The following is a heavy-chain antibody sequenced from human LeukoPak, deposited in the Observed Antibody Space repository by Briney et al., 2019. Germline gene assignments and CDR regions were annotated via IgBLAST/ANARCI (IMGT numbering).Heavy chain of an antibody. Sequence: GGSLRLSCAASGFTVSSYSMHWVRQAPGKGLEWVSSISSSSSYIYYADSVTGRFTISTDNAKNSLYLQMNSLRAEDKAVYYCARVGAGVGATDMDVWGKGTTVTVSS. CDR3: ARVGAGVGATDMDV. J-gene: IGHJ6*03. D-gene: IGHD1-26*01. V-gene: IGHV3-21*01. CDR2: ISSSSSYI. CDR1: GFTVSSYS.